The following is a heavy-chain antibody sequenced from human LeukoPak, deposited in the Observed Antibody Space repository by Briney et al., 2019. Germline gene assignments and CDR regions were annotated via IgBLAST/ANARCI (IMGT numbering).Heavy chain of an antibody. CDR3: AKDSRAVAELPDAFDI. J-gene: IGHJ3*02. Sequence: GGSLRLSCAASGFTFSSYSMNWVRQAPGKGLEWVSSISSSSSYIYYADSVKGRFTISRDNAKNSLYLQMNSLRAEDTAVYYCAKDSRAVAELPDAFDIWGQGTMVTVSS. CDR1: GFTFSSYS. CDR2: ISSSSSYI. D-gene: IGHD6-19*01. V-gene: IGHV3-21*01.